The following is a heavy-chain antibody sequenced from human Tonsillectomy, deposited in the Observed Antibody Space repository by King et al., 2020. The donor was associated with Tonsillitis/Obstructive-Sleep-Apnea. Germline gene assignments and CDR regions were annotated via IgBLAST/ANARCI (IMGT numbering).Heavy chain of an antibody. Sequence: QLQESGPGLVKPSETLSLTCTVSGGSISSSSYYWGWIRQPPGKGLEWIGSIYYSGSTFYNPSLKSRVTISVDTSKNQFSLKLSSVTAADTAVYYCARLDSYYYYMDDWGKGTTVTVSS. CDR1: GGSISSSSYY. CDR3: ARLDSYYYYMDD. J-gene: IGHJ6*03. V-gene: IGHV4-39*01. CDR2: IYYSGST. D-gene: IGHD3-22*01.